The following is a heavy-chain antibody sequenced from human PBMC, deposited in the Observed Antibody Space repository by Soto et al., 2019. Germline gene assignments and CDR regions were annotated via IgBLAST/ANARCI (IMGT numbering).Heavy chain of an antibody. D-gene: IGHD2-15*01. CDR3: AAGARYCSGGSCYSFDY. Sequence: GASVKVSCKASGFTFTSSAVQWVRRARGQRLEWIGWIVVGSGNTNYAQKFQERVTITRDMSTSTAYMELSSLRSEDTAVYYCAAGARYCSGGSCYSFDYWGQGTLVTVSS. J-gene: IGHJ4*02. CDR1: GFTFTSSA. V-gene: IGHV1-58*01. CDR2: IVVGSGNT.